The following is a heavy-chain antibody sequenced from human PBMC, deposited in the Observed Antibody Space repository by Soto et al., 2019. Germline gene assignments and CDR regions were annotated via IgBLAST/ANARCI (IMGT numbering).Heavy chain of an antibody. Sequence: GDSISSSNYYWGWIRQPPGKGLEWIGSIYYSGRTYYNPSLKSRVSMSLDMSKNRFSLQLTSLTAADTAVYYCASYELSTAYFPQFLFDYWGQGTLVTVSA. D-gene: IGHD3-9*01. CDR2: IYYSGRT. V-gene: IGHV4-39*02. J-gene: IGHJ4*02. CDR3: ASYELSTAYFPQFLFDY. CDR1: GDSISSSNYY.